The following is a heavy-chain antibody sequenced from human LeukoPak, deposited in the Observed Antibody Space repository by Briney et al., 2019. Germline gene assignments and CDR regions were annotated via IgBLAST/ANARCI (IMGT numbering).Heavy chain of an antibody. CDR2: INHSGST. CDR3: ARGMGVWGSYRYTGPRYYFDY. CDR1: GGSFSGYY. V-gene: IGHV4-34*01. D-gene: IGHD3-16*02. Sequence: SETLSLTCAVYGGSFSGYYWSWIRQPPGKGLEWIGEINHSGSTNYNPSLKSRVTISVDTSKNQFSLKLSSVTAADTAVYYCARGMGVWGSYRYTGPRYYFDYWGQGTLVTVSS. J-gene: IGHJ4*02.